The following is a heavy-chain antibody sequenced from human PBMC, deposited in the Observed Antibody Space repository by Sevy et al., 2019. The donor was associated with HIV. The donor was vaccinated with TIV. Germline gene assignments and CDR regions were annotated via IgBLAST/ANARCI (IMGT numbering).Heavy chain of an antibody. CDR1: GFTFSSYW. V-gene: IGHV3-74*01. CDR2: INSDGSST. D-gene: IGHD6-6*01. J-gene: IGHJ6*02. CDR3: ARESGEYSSSSYYYYYYGMDV. Sequence: GGSLRLSCAASGFTFSSYWMHWVRQAPGNGLVWVSRINSDGSSTSYADSVKGRFTISRDNAKNTLYLQMNSLRAEDTAVYYCARESGEYSSSSYYYYYYGMDVWGQGTTVTVSS.